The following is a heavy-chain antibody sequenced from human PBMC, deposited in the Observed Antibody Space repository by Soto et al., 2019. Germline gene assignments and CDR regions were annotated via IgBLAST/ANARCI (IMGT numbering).Heavy chain of an antibody. V-gene: IGHV5-51*01. J-gene: IGHJ3*02. D-gene: IGHD2-15*01. CDR2: IFPGDSDI. Sequence: GESLKISCKGSGYNFISYWIGWVRQMPGKGLEWMGIIFPGDSDIRYNPSFQGQVTISADKSIGTAYLQWTSLKASDTAMYYCARRADSAFHIWGQGTMVTVSS. CDR3: ARRADSAFHI. CDR1: GYNFISYW.